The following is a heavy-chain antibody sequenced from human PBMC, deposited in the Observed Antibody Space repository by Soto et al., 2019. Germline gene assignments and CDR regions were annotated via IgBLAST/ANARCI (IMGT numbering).Heavy chain of an antibody. J-gene: IGHJ4*02. V-gene: IGHV2-70*04. CDR1: GFSLSTSGMR. CDR3: ARTQDSSGYLTFDY. Sequence: SGPTLVNPTQTLTLTCTFSGFSLSTSGMRVSWVRQPPGKALEWLARIDWDDDKFYSTSLKTRLTISKDTSKNQVVLTMTNMDPVDTATYYCARTQDSSGYLTFDYWGQGTLVTVSS. CDR2: IDWDDDK. D-gene: IGHD3-22*01.